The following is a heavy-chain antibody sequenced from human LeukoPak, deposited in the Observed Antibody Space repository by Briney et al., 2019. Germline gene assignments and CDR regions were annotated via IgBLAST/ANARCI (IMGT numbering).Heavy chain of an antibody. Sequence: GGSLRLSCAASGFTFSRYWMSWVRQAPGKGLEWVANIKQDESEKHYVDSVKGRFTISRDNAKNSLYLQMNSLRVEDTAVYYCANYYDSGPQGDYWGQGTLVTVSS. J-gene: IGHJ4*02. CDR2: IKQDESEK. D-gene: IGHD3-10*01. CDR3: ANYYDSGPQGDY. V-gene: IGHV3-7*01. CDR1: GFTFSRYW.